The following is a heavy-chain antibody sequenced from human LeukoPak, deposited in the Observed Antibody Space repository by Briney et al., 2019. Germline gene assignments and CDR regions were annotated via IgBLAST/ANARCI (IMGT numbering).Heavy chain of an antibody. V-gene: IGHV3-7*01. CDR3: ARSRPIVVVPAAIPGNYYYYYYMDV. Sequence: GGSLRLSCAASGFTFSSYWMSWVRQAPGKGLEWVANINQDGSDRYYVDSVKGRFTISRDNAKNSLYLQMNSLRAEDTAVYYCARSRPIVVVPAAIPGNYYYYYYMDVWGKGTTVTVSS. D-gene: IGHD2-2*02. J-gene: IGHJ6*03. CDR1: GFTFSSYW. CDR2: INQDGSDR.